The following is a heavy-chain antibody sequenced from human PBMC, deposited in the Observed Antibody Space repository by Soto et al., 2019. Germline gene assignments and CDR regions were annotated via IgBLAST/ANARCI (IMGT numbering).Heavy chain of an antibody. J-gene: IGHJ5*02. CDR3: ARDAAGESQKGFDP. CDR2: IKHDGSTR. D-gene: IGHD6-13*01. Sequence: EVQLVESGGGLVQPGGSLRLSCAASGFTFSSYWMSWVRQAPGKGPEWVANIKHDGSTRYYVDSVRGRFTISRDNAKNSIYLQMNSLRAEDTAVYYCARDAAGESQKGFDPWGQGTLVTVSS. CDR1: GFTFSSYW. V-gene: IGHV3-7*01.